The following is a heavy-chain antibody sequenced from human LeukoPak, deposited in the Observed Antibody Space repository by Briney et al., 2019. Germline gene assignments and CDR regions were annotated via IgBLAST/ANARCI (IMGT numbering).Heavy chain of an antibody. CDR3: AKDYYDSSAYAFDI. J-gene: IGHJ3*02. Sequence: GGSLRLSCAASAFTFNNYGMHWVRQAPGKGLEWVAFIRFDGSYKYYADSVKGRFTISRDNSENTLFLQMNNLRADDSAVYYCAKDYYDSSAYAFDIWGQGTMVTVSS. V-gene: IGHV3-30*02. CDR2: IRFDGSYK. CDR1: AFTFNNYG. D-gene: IGHD3-22*01.